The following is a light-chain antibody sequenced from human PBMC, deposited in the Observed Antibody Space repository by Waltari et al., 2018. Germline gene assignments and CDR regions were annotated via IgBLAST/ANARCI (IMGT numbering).Light chain of an antibody. J-gene: IGKJ1*01. CDR2: KAS. CDR3: QQYNSYSRT. V-gene: IGKV1-5*03. Sequence: DIQMTQSPSTLSASVGDRVTITCRASQSISSWLAWYQQKPGKAPKLLIYKASSLESGAPSRFSGRGSGTEFTLTISSLQPDDFATYYCQQYNSYSRTFGQGTKVEIK. CDR1: QSISSW.